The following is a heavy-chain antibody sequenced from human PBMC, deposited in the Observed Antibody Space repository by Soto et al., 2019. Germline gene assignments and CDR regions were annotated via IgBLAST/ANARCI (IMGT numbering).Heavy chain of an antibody. V-gene: IGHV1-46*01. D-gene: IGHD1-26*01. J-gene: IGHJ5*02. CDR2: INPHGGST. Sequence: ASVKVSCKAPRDTFTSYYINWVRQAPGQGLEWMGVINPHGGSTAYAQKFKGRVTLTRDTSASTVYMEVSSLTSEDTAMYYCARSSGGNFGIIIEGTNWFATWGKGTLVTVS. CDR1: RDTFTSYY. CDR3: ARSSGGNFGIIIEGTNWFAT.